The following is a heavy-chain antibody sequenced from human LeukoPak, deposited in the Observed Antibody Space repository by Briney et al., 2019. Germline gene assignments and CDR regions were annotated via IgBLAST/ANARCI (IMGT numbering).Heavy chain of an antibody. CDR1: GGSISSYY. D-gene: IGHD3-22*01. CDR2: IYYSGST. Sequence: PSETPSLTCTVSGGSISSYYWSWIRQPPGKGLEWIGYIYYSGSTNYNPSLKSRVTISVDTSKNQFSLKLSSVTAADTAVYYCARALHYYDSSGYYDYWGQGTLVTVSS. V-gene: IGHV4-59*12. J-gene: IGHJ4*02. CDR3: ARALHYYDSSGYYDY.